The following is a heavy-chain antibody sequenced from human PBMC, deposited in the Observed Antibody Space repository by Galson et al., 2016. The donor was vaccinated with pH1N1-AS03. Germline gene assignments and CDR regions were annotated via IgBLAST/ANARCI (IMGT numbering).Heavy chain of an antibody. Sequence: SETLSLTCTVSGGSISSYYWSWIRQPPGKGLEWIGYIFYSGSTFYNASLKSRVTISVDTSKNQFSLKLRSVTAADTAVYYCARLDSSGGYSVDYWGQGNMVIVSS. CDR3: ARLDSSGGYSVDY. CDR1: GGSISSYY. V-gene: IGHV4-59*08. D-gene: IGHD6-19*01. J-gene: IGHJ4*02. CDR2: IFYSGST.